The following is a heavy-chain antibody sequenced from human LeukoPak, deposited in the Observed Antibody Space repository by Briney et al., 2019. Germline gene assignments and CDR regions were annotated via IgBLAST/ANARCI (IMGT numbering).Heavy chain of an antibody. D-gene: IGHD6-13*01. J-gene: IGHJ4*02. CDR1: GGSFSGYY. Sequence: SETLSLTCAVYGGSFSGYYWSWIRQPPGKGLEWIGEINHSGSTNYNPSLRSRVTISVDTSKNQFSLKLSSVTAADTAVYYCARLSSGSSSWYDIDYWGQGTLVTVSS. V-gene: IGHV4-34*01. CDR3: ARLSSGSSSWYDIDY. CDR2: INHSGST.